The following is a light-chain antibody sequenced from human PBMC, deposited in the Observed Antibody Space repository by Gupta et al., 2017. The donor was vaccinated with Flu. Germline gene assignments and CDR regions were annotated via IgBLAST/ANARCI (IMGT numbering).Light chain of an antibody. CDR3: EQDNSFVT. CDR1: QSISSW. V-gene: IGKV1-5*03. J-gene: IGKJ1*01. CDR2: KAS. Sequence: DIQMTQSPSTLSASVGDRVTITCRASQSISSWLAWYQQKPVKAPKLLIYKASSLESGVPSRFSASRSGTEFTLTRISLQPDHFATYSFEQDNSFVTFGQGTKVEIK.